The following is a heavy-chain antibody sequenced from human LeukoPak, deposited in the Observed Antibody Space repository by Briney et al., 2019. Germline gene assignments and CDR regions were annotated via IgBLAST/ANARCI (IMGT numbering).Heavy chain of an antibody. Sequence: ASVKVSCKASGGTFSSYAISWVRQAPGQGLEWMGGIIPIFGTANYAQKFQGRVTITTDESTSTAYMELSSLRSEDTAVYYCARGLCSSTSCYLSWFDPWGQGTLVTVSS. CDR2: IIPIFGTA. CDR3: ARGLCSSTSCYLSWFDP. CDR1: GGTFSSYA. D-gene: IGHD2-2*01. V-gene: IGHV1-69*05. J-gene: IGHJ5*02.